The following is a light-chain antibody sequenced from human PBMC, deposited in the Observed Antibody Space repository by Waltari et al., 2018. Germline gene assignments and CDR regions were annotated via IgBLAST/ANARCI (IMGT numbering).Light chain of an antibody. CDR2: EVS. V-gene: IGLV2-14*01. CDR1: SRDVGGSNY. Sequence: QSALTQPASVSGSPGQSITISCTGTSRDVGGSNYVSWYQQHPGKAPKLMIYEVSNRPSGVSNRFSGSKSGNTASLTISGLQAEDEADYYCSSYTSSSTDVVFGGGTKLTVL. J-gene: IGLJ2*01. CDR3: SSYTSSSTDVV.